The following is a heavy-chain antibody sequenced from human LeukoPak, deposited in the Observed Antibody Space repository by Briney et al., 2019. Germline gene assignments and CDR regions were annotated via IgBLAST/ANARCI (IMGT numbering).Heavy chain of an antibody. CDR3: ARRRNFDY. Sequence: SETLSLTCTVSGGSISSYYWSWIRQPPGKGLEWIGYIYTSGSTNYNPSLKSRVTISVDTSKNQFSLKLSSVTAAGTAVYYCARRRNFDYWGQGTLVTVSS. J-gene: IGHJ4*02. CDR1: GGSISSYY. CDR2: IYTSGST. V-gene: IGHV4-4*09.